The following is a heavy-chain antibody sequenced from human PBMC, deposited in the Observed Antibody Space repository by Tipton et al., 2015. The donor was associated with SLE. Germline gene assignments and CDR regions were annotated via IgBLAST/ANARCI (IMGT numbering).Heavy chain of an antibody. J-gene: IGHJ5*02. V-gene: IGHV4-38-2*02. CDR3: VRDLGNWFDP. CDR1: GYSISTGYY. CDR2: IYHTGTT. Sequence: TLSLTCVVSGYSISTGYYWGWIRQPPGRGPEWVASIYHTGTTYYNTSLKSRLTISLDRPNNQFSLRVTSVTASDTAVYYCVRDLGNWFDPWGQGTLVTVSS.